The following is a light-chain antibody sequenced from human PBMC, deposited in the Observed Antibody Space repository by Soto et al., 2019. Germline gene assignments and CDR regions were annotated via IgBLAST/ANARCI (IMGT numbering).Light chain of an antibody. V-gene: IGLV1-47*01. J-gene: IGLJ3*02. CDR2: RSD. Sequence: QSVLTQPPSASGTPGQRVTISCSGSSSNIGSTHVYWFQQLPGTAPKLLVYRSDRRPSGVPDRFSGSKSGTSASLAISGLRSEDEANYYCASWDDSLRGWVFGGGTKLTVL. CDR1: SSNIGSTH. CDR3: ASWDDSLRGWV.